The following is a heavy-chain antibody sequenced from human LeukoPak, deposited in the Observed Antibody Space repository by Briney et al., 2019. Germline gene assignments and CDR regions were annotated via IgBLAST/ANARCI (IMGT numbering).Heavy chain of an antibody. Sequence: TGGSLRLSCAASGFTFSSYSMNWVRQAPGKGLEWVSSISSSSSYIYYADSVKGRFTISRDNAKNSLYLQMNSLRAEDTAVYYCARLRLMGATGSPWFDPWGQGTLVTVSS. CDR2: ISSSSSYI. D-gene: IGHD1-26*01. CDR1: GFTFSSYS. J-gene: IGHJ5*02. CDR3: ARLRLMGATGSPWFDP. V-gene: IGHV3-21*01.